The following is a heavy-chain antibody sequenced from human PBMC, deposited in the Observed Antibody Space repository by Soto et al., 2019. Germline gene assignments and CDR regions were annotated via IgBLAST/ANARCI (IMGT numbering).Heavy chain of an antibody. D-gene: IGHD3-3*01. CDR2: ISAYNGNT. Sequence: SVKVSCKASGYTFTSYGISWVRQAPVQGLEWMGWISAYNGNTNYAQKLQGRVTMTTDTSTSTAYMELRSLRSDDTAVYYCARGSYDFWSGDYGMDVWGQGTTVTVSS. CDR1: GYTFTSYG. V-gene: IGHV1-18*01. CDR3: ARGSYDFWSGDYGMDV. J-gene: IGHJ6*02.